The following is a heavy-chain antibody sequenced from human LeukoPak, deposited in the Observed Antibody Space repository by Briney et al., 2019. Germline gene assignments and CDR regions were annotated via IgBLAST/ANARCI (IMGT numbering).Heavy chain of an antibody. CDR2: INQAGSEK. J-gene: IGHJ4*02. CDR1: GFTFSRYW. CDR3: ARSVDY. V-gene: IGHV3-7*01. Sequence: GGSLRLSCAASGFTFSRYWMGYFRKAPGKGLEWVANINQAGSEKYYVDSVKGRFTISRDNAKNSLFLQMNSLRAEDTAVYYCARSVDYWGQGTLVTVSS.